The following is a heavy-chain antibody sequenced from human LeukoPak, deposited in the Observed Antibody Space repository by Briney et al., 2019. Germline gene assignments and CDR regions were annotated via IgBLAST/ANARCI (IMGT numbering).Heavy chain of an antibody. CDR1: GGSISSGGYY. J-gene: IGHJ4*02. CDR3: ARGRRRYCSGGSCSGYYFDH. Sequence: SETLSLTCTVSGGSISSGGYYWSWIRQHPGKGLEWIGYIYYSGSTYYNPSLKSRVTISVDTSKNQFSLKLSSVTAADTAVYYCARGRRRYCSGGSCSGYYFDHWGQGTLVTVSS. V-gene: IGHV4-31*03. D-gene: IGHD2-15*01. CDR2: IYYSGST.